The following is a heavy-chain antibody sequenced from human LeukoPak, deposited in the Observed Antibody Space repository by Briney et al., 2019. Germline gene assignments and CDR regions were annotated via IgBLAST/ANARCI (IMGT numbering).Heavy chain of an antibody. CDR2: ISGSGGST. J-gene: IGHJ4*02. V-gene: IGHV3-23*01. CDR3: AKAFPAYCGGDCYFDY. Sequence: GRSLRLSCAASGFTFSSYAMSWVRQAPGKGLEWVSAISGSGGSTYYADSVKGRLTISRDNSKNTLYLQMNSLRAEDTAVYYCAKAFPAYCGGDCYFDYWGQGTLVTVSS. D-gene: IGHD2-21*02. CDR1: GFTFSSYA.